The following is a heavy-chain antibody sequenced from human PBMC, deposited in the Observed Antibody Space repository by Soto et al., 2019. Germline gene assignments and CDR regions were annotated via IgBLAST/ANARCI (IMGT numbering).Heavy chain of an antibody. CDR1: GGSINSGGFY. J-gene: IGHJ4*02. CDR3: ARGHGNLDY. CDR2: IYYRAYSGTT. V-gene: IGHV4-31*03. Sequence: QVQLQESGPGLVKPSQTLSLTCTVSGGSINSGGFYWTWIRQHPGKGLEWIGNIYYRAYSGTTYSNPSLKSRITISADTSKNQFSLRLSSVTAADTAVYYCARGHGNLDYWGQGTLVTVSS.